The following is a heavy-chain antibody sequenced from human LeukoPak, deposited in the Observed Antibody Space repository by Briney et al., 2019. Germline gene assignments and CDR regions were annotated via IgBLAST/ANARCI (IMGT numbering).Heavy chain of an antibody. CDR3: ARLNYGDPLDY. Sequence: GGSLRLSCAASGFTVSSNYMSWVRQAPGKGLEWVSVIYGGGSTYYADSVKGRFTISRDNSKNTLYLQMNSLRAEDTAVYYCARLNYGDPLDYWGQGTLVTVPS. V-gene: IGHV3-53*01. D-gene: IGHD4-17*01. CDR2: IYGGGST. J-gene: IGHJ4*02. CDR1: GFTVSSNY.